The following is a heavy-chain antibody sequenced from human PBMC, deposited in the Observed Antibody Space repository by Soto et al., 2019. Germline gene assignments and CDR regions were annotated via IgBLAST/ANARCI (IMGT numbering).Heavy chain of an antibody. CDR1: GFTFSSHG. CDR2: INGNGGST. V-gene: IGHV3-74*01. D-gene: IGHD3-16*01. Sequence: EVQLVESGGGLVQPGGSLRLSCAASGFTFSSHGMHWVRQAPGKGLVWVSPINGNGGSTSYADSVKGRFTISRNNAKNKLYLQMNSLTAEDTAVYYCAREGGYNWFDPWGQGTLATVSS. CDR3: AREGGYNWFDP. J-gene: IGHJ5*02.